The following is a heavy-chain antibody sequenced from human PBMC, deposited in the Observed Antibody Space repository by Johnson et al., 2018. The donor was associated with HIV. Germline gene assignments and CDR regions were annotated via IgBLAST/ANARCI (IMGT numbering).Heavy chain of an antibody. CDR1: GFTFNDYY. J-gene: IGHJ3*02. CDR2: ISNSGSTA. CDR3: AKPDTYRYTDGRVGAFDI. D-gene: IGHD2-8*01. V-gene: IGHV3-11*04. Sequence: QEQLVVSGGGLVEPGGSLRLSCAASGFTFNDYYMTWIRQAPGKGLEWISYISNSGSTADYADSVKGRFTISRDNTKSSLYLQMNSLRAEDTAVYYCAKPDTYRYTDGRVGAFDIWGQGTVATISP.